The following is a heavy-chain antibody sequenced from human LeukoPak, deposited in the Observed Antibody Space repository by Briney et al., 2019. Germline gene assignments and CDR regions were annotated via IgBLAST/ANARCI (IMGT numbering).Heavy chain of an antibody. Sequence: GASVKVSCKASGYTFTSYYMHWVRQAPGQGLEWMGMINPSGGSTSYAQKFQGRVTMTRDTSTSTVYMELSSLRAEDTAVYYCAKDLVISGSGPDYWGQGTLVTVSS. J-gene: IGHJ4*02. D-gene: IGHD6-19*01. CDR1: GYTFTSYY. CDR3: AKDLVISGSGPDY. V-gene: IGHV1-46*01. CDR2: INPSGGST.